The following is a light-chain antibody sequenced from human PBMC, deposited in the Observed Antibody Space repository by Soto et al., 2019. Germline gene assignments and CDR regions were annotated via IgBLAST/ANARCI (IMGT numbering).Light chain of an antibody. Sequence: QSALTQPASVSGSPGQSITVSCTGTSSDIGSYNYVSWYQQKPGKAPKLMIYEVSNRPSGVSNRFSGSKSGNTASLTISGLQAEDDSDYYCSSYTTTSARVFGTGTKLTVL. V-gene: IGLV2-14*01. J-gene: IGLJ1*01. CDR2: EVS. CDR1: SSDIGSYNY. CDR3: SSYTTTSARV.